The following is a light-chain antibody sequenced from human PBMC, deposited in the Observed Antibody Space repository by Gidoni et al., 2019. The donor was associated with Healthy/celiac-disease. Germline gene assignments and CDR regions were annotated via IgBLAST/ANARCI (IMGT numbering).Light chain of an antibody. V-gene: IGKV1-39*01. CDR3: QQSYSTLWT. Sequence: DLQITHSPSSLSASVGDRVTITCRASQSISSYLNWYQQKPGKAPKLMIYAASSLQSGVPSRCSGSGSGTDFTLTSSRLQHEDVATYYCQQSYSTLWTFGQGTKVEIK. CDR2: AAS. CDR1: QSISSY. J-gene: IGKJ1*01.